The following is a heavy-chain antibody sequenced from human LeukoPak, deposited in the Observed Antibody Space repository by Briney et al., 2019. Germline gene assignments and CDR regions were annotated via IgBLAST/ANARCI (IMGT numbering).Heavy chain of an antibody. Sequence: SETLSLTCTVAGDSISSDYWNWIRQPPGKGLEWIGYIFSGGSTAYNPSLKSRATISAYTSKNQFSLKVNFVTAAETAVYFCAGGSVNNWFDPWGQGTLVTVST. D-gene: IGHD2-15*01. CDR3: AGGSVNNWFDP. V-gene: IGHV4-59*01. CDR2: IFSGGST. CDR1: GDSISSDY. J-gene: IGHJ5*02.